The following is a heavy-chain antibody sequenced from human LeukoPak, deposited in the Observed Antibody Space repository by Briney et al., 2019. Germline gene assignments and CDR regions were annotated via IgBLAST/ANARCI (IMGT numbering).Heavy chain of an antibody. CDR2: INHSGST. Sequence: SETLSLTCAVYGGSFSGYYWSWIRQPPGKGLEWIGEINHSGSTNYNPSLKSRVTISVDTSKNQFSLELSSVTAADTAVYYCARDLHDYWGQGTLVTVSS. CDR1: GGSFSGYY. J-gene: IGHJ4*02. V-gene: IGHV4-34*01. CDR3: ARDLHDY.